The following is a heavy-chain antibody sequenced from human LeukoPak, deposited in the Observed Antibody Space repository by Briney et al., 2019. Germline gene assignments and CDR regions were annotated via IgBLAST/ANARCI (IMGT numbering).Heavy chain of an antibody. Sequence: GGSLRLSCSASGFTLSSYCRTWVRQAPGKGLEWVANIKQEGSEKYYVDSVKGRFTISRDNAKNSLYLQMSSLRAEDTAVYYCVRDNDYSDWYGEYWGQGTLVTVSS. D-gene: IGHD6-19*01. CDR3: VRDNDYSDWYGEY. V-gene: IGHV3-7*04. J-gene: IGHJ4*02. CDR2: IKQEGSEK. CDR1: GFTLSSYC.